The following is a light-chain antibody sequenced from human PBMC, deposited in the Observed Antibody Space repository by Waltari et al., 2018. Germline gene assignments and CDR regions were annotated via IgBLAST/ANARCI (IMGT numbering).Light chain of an antibody. V-gene: IGLV1-40*01. CDR3: QSYDSSLSGSV. CDR1: GSHMGAGYD. Sequence: QSGLTQPPSASGAPGHSVTISCTVSGSHMGAGYDVLWYQLLPGTAPKLLIYGNSNRPSGVPDRFSGSKSGTSASLAITGLQAEDEAGYYCQSYDSSLSGSVFGGGTKLTVL. J-gene: IGLJ2*01. CDR2: GNS.